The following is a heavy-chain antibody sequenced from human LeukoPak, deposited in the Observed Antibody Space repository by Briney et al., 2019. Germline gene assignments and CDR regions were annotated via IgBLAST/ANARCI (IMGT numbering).Heavy chain of an antibody. CDR3: ARDRDDFPIVNDY. D-gene: IGHD3/OR15-3a*01. J-gene: IGHJ4*02. CDR2: ISGSGGST. CDR1: GFTFSSYA. Sequence: GGSLRLSCAASGFTFSSYAMSWVRQAPGKGLEWVSAISGSGGSTYYADSVKGRFTISRDNSKNTLYLQMNSLRAEDTAVYYCARDRDDFPIVNDYWGQGTLVTVSS. V-gene: IGHV3-23*01.